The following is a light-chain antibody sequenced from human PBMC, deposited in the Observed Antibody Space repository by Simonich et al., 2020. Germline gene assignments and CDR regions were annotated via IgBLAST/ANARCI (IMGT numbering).Light chain of an antibody. CDR3: QQYYSTPLT. CDR1: QSVLYSSNNKNY. V-gene: IGKV4-1*01. J-gene: IGKJ4*01. Sequence: DIVMTQSPDSLAVSLGERATINCKSSQSVLYSSNNKNYLAWYQQKAGQPPKLLIYWASTRESGVPDRFSGSGSWTDFTLTINSLQAEDVAVYYCQQYYSTPLTFGGGTKVEIK. CDR2: WAS.